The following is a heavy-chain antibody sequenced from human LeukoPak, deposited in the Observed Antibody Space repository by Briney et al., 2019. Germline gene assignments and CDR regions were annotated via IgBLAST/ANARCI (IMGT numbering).Heavy chain of an antibody. CDR3: ARSDGSGSYYNAGFDY. D-gene: IGHD3-10*01. Sequence: KPSETLSLTCTVSGGSISSSSYYWGWIRQPPGKGLEWIGSIYYSGSTYYNPSLNSRVTISVATSKTQSSLKLSSVTAADTAVYYCARSDGSGSYYNAGFDYWGQGTLVTVSS. CDR1: GGSISSSSYY. V-gene: IGHV4-39*01. J-gene: IGHJ4*02. CDR2: IYYSGST.